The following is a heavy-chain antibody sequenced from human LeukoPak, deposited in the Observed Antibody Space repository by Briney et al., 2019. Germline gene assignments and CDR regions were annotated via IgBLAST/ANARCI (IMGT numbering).Heavy chain of an antibody. V-gene: IGHV1-8*01. CDR3: ARVRGSYLGDAFDI. Sequence: RASVKVSCKASGYTFTSYDINWVRQATGQGLEWMGWMNPNSGNTGYAQKFQGRVTMTRNTSISTAYMELSSLRSEDTAVYYCARVRGSYLGDAFDIWAKGQWSPSLQ. D-gene: IGHD1-26*01. J-gene: IGHJ3*02. CDR1: GYTFTSYD. CDR2: MNPNSGNT.